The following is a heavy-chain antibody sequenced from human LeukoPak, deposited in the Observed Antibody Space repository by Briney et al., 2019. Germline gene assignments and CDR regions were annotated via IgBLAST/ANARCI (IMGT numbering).Heavy chain of an antibody. CDR2: ISAYNGNT. Sequence: ASVKVSCKASGYTFTSYGISWVRQAPGQGLEWMGWISAYNGNTNYAQKLQGRVTMTTDTSTSTAYMELRSLRSDDTAVYYCARDKGYYDSSTFDYWGQGTLVIVSS. CDR1: GYTFTSYG. D-gene: IGHD3-22*01. CDR3: ARDKGYYDSSTFDY. V-gene: IGHV1-18*01. J-gene: IGHJ4*02.